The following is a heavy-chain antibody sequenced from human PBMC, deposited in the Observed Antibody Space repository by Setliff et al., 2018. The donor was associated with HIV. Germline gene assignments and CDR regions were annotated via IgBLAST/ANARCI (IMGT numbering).Heavy chain of an antibody. CDR1: GYTFTNNV. J-gene: IGHJ4*02. Sequence: GASVKVSCKASGYTFTNNVIHWVRQAPGQRLEWMGWIHAGSGDTQYSQKFQGRVTITRDTSASTAYMELSSLRPEDTALYYCATEKKTYGSDGAPLVSWGQGTLVTVSS. D-gene: IGHD3-10*01. CDR3: ATEKKTYGSDGAPLVS. CDR2: IHAGSGDT. V-gene: IGHV1-3*01.